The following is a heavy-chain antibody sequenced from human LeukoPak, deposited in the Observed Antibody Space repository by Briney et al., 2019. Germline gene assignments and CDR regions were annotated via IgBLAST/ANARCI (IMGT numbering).Heavy chain of an antibody. J-gene: IGHJ6*03. V-gene: IGHV4-34*01. D-gene: IGHD1-14*01. CDR3: AGSTGGYYYYYMDV. CDR1: GGSFSGHY. CDR2: INHGGST. Sequence: SETLSLTCAVSGGSFSGHYWNWIRQPPGKGLEWIGEINHGGSTNYNPSLKSRVTISVDASQNQFSLRLSSVTAADTAVYYCAGSTGGYYYYYMDVWGKGTTVTVSS.